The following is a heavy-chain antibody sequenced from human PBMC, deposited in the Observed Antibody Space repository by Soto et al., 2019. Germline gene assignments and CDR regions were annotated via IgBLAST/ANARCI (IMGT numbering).Heavy chain of an antibody. J-gene: IGHJ4*02. D-gene: IGHD2-2*01. CDR1: GFSLSTSGVG. Sequence: QITLKESGPTLVKPTQPLTLTCTFSGFSLSTSGVGVGWIRQPPGKALEWLALIYWDDDKRYTPSLKSRLTLTKDTTKNQVVLTMTNMDPVDTATYYWAHSRAPDWGSSTSCPFDYWGQGTVVTVSS. CDR3: AHSRAPDWGSSTSCPFDY. CDR2: IYWDDDK. V-gene: IGHV2-5*02.